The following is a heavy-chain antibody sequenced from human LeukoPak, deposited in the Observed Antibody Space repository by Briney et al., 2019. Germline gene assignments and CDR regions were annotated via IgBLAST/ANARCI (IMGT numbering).Heavy chain of an antibody. J-gene: IGHJ3*02. CDR2: IYYSGST. CDR3: ARRSVGDSGYDAFDI. Sequence: TSETLSLTCTVSGGSISSSSYYWGWIRQPPGKGLEWIGSIYYSGSTYYSPSLKSRVTLSVDTSKNQFSPKLSSVTVADTAVYYCARRSVGDSGYDAFDIWGQGTMVTVSS. V-gene: IGHV4-39*01. CDR1: GGSISSSSYY. D-gene: IGHD2-21*02.